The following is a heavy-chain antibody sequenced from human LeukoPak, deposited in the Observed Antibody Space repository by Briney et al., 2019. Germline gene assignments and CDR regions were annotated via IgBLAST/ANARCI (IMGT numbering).Heavy chain of an antibody. Sequence: PGGSLRLSCAASGFTFYDYAMPWVRHAPGKGLEWVSGISWNSGSIVYADSVKGRFTISRDNAKNSLYLQMNSLRAEDTALYYCAKLGDIGGSSNYYYYGMDVWGQGTTVTVSS. D-gene: IGHD1-26*01. CDR3: AKLGDIGGSSNYYYYGMDV. CDR1: GFTFYDYA. V-gene: IGHV3-9*01. CDR2: ISWNSGSI. J-gene: IGHJ6*02.